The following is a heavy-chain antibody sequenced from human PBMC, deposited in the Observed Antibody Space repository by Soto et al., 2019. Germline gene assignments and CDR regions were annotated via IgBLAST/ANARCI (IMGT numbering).Heavy chain of an antibody. CDR3: ARGMVLHYYGSGSYPNFDP. V-gene: IGHV1-2*04. CDR2: INPNSGGT. CDR1: GYTFTGYY. D-gene: IGHD3-10*01. J-gene: IGHJ5*02. Sequence: GASVKVSCKASGYTFTGYYMHWVRQAPGQGLEWMGWINPNSGGTNYAQKFQGWVTMTRDTSISTAYMELSRLRSDDTAVYYCARGMVLHYYGSGSYPNFDPWGQGTLVTVSS.